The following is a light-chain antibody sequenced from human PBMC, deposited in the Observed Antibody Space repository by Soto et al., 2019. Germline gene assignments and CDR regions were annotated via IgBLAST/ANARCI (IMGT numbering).Light chain of an antibody. CDR2: AVS. CDR1: RTISSY. J-gene: IGKJ3*01. V-gene: IGKV1-39*01. CDR3: QQNYNTPLT. Sequence: DIEMTQSPSSLSASVGDRVTITCRASRTISSYLNWYHQKPGKAPKLLIYAVSNLQSGVPSRFSGSGSGTDFTLTISSLQPEDFATYYCQQNYNTPLTFGPGTKVDIK.